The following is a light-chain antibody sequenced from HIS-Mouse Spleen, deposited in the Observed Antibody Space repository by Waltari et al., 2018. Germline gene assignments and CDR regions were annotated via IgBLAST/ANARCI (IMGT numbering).Light chain of an antibody. J-gene: IGLJ2*01. CDR3: YSTDSSGNHRV. V-gene: IGLV3-10*01. CDR1: ALPKKY. CDR2: EDS. Sequence: SYELTQPPSVSVSPGQTARITCSGDALPKKYAYWYQQKSGQAPVLVIYEDSKRPSGIPERFSGSGSGTRATLTISGAQVEDEADYYCYSTDSSGNHRVFGGGTKLTVL.